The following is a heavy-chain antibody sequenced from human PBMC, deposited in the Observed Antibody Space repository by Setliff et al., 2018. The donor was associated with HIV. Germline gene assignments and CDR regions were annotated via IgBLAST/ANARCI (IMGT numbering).Heavy chain of an antibody. CDR3: ARSIYGSRSYPLDS. V-gene: IGHV4-4*07. J-gene: IGHJ5*01. D-gene: IGHD3-10*01. CDR1: GDSVTGYH. CDR2: IYYNGWT. Sequence: SETLSLTCIVSGDSVTGYHWNWIRQPAGQGLEWIGRIYYNGWTDYSPSLKSRLTMSVDTSNNLFSLRLTSVTAADAAVYYCARSIYGSRSYPLDSWGQGTRVTVSS.